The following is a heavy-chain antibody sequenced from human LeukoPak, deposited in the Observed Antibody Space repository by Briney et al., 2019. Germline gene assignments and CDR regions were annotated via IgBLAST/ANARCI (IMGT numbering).Heavy chain of an antibody. V-gene: IGHV4-34*01. D-gene: IGHD6-6*01. CDR2: INRSGST. CDR3: ARRIKGAAHVYYFDY. Sequence: SETLSLTCAVYGGSFSGYYWSWIRQPPGKGLEWIGEINRSGSTNYNPSLKSRVTISVDTSKNQFSLKLSSVTAADTAVYYCARRIKGAAHVYYFDYWGQGTLVTVSS. CDR1: GGSFSGYY. J-gene: IGHJ4*02.